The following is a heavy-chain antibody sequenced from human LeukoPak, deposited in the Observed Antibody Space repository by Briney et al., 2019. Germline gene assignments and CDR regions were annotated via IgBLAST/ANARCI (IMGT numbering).Heavy chain of an antibody. CDR3: ARLDYYDSIGMDV. V-gene: IGHV3-7*01. CDR1: GFTFSSYW. D-gene: IGHD3-22*01. J-gene: IGHJ6*02. Sequence: GGSLRLSCAASGFTFSSYWMSWVRQAPGKGLEWVANIKQDGSEKYYVDSVKGRFTISRDNAKNSLYLQMNSLRVEDTAVYYCARLDYYDSIGMDVWGQGTTVTVSS. CDR2: IKQDGSEK.